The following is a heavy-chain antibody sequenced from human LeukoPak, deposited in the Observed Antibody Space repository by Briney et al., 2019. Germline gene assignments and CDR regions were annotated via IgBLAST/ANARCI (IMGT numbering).Heavy chain of an antibody. CDR2: VNHSGST. CDR1: GGSFSGYY. J-gene: IGHJ3*02. CDR3: ARDASYGDHDAFDI. V-gene: IGHV4-34*01. D-gene: IGHD4-17*01. Sequence: SETLSLTCAVFGGSFSGYYWSWIRQPPGKGLEWIGEVNHSGSTTYNPSLKSRVTISVDTSKNQFSLRLTSVTAADTAVYYCARDASYGDHDAFDIWGQGTMVTVSS.